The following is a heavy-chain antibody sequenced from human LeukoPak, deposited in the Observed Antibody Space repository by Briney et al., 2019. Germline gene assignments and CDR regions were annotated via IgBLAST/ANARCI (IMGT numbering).Heavy chain of an antibody. CDR1: GFTFSAYH. CDR3: ATAAYDSGSYIVNHDY. J-gene: IGHJ4*02. V-gene: IGHV3-48*02. D-gene: IGHD3-22*01. Sequence: GGSLRLSCAASGFTFSAYHINWVRQAPGKGLEWLSYISSTGTTIYYADSVKGRFAISRDNARSSLYLQMNSLRDEDTAVYYCATAAYDSGSYIVNHDYWGQGTLVTVSS. CDR2: ISSTGTTI.